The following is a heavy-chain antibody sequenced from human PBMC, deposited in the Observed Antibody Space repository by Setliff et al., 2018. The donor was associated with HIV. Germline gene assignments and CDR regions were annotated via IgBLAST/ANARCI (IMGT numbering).Heavy chain of an antibody. CDR1: GYTFTSYA. Sequence: ASVKVSCKASGYTFTSYAMHWVRQAPGQRLEWMGWINAGNGNTKYSQKFQGRVTITRDTSASTAYMELSSLRSEDTAVYYCARDGGDTAMVSYYYYYYMDVWGRGTTVTVSS. D-gene: IGHD5-18*01. J-gene: IGHJ6*03. V-gene: IGHV1-3*01. CDR2: INAGNGNT. CDR3: ARDGGDTAMVSYYYYYYMDV.